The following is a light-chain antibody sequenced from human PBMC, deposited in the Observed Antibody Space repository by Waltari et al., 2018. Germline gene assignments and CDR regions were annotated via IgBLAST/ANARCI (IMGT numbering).Light chain of an antibody. Sequence: NFMLTQPHSVSESPGKTVTISCTRRSGSIASHYVQWYPQRPGSSPTTVIYKDNQRPSGVPDRFSGSIDSSSNSASLTISGLKTDDEADYYCQSYDRSNQVFGGGTKLTVL. V-gene: IGLV6-57*01. J-gene: IGLJ2*01. CDR3: QSYDRSNQV. CDR1: SGSIASHY. CDR2: KDN.